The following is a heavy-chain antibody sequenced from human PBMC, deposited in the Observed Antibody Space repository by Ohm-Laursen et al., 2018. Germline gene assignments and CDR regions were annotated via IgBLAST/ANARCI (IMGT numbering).Heavy chain of an antibody. CDR2: IYPGDSDT. J-gene: IGHJ4*02. D-gene: IGHD5-18*01. CDR1: GYSFTSYW. CDR3: ARHFGYSYGLGHSVAIDY. Sequence: GESLRISCKGSGYSFTSYWIGWVRQMPGKGLEWMGIIYPGDSDTRYSPSFQGQVTISADKSISTAYLQWSSLKASDTAMYYCARHFGYSYGLGHSVAIDYWGQGTLVTVSS. V-gene: IGHV5-51*01.